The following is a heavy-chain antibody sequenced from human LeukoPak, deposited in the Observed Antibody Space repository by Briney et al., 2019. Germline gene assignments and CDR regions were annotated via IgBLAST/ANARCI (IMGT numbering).Heavy chain of an antibody. D-gene: IGHD1-26*01. Sequence: GGSLRLSCAASGFTFSSDWMHWVCQAPGKGLVWVSRINSDGSSTSYADSVKGRFTISRDNAKNRLYLQMNSLRAEDTAVYYCARGAGYSGSLGPWGQGTLVTVSS. CDR1: GFTFSSDW. J-gene: IGHJ5*02. CDR2: INSDGSST. CDR3: ARGAGYSGSLGP. V-gene: IGHV3-74*01.